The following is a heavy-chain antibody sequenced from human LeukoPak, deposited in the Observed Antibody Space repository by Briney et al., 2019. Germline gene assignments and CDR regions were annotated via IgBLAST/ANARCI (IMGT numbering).Heavy chain of an antibody. D-gene: IGHD3-10*01. Sequence: GGSLRLSCAASGFSFSSYGMSWVRQAPGKGLEWVSAISGSGGSTYYADSVKGRFTISRDNSKNTLYLQMNSLRAEDTAVYYCAKDRPHYYGSGSYQPYFDYWGQGTLVTVSS. J-gene: IGHJ4*02. CDR3: AKDRPHYYGSGSYQPYFDY. V-gene: IGHV3-23*01. CDR1: GFSFSSYG. CDR2: ISGSGGST.